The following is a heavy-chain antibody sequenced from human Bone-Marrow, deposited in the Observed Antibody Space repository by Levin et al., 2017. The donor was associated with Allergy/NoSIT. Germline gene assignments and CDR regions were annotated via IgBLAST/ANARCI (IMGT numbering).Heavy chain of an antibody. CDR3: ARDDGSGSHYRAFDF. D-gene: IGHD3-10*01. CDR2: MNAANGNS. J-gene: IGHJ4*02. Sequence: GGSLRLSCMASGSTFTDYVIHWVRQAPGQSLEWMGWMNAANGNSKNPQKFQGRVTMTRDTSANTAYMELSSLTPEDTGLYYCARDDGSGSHYRAFDFWGQGSLVTVSS. V-gene: IGHV1-3*01. CDR1: GSTFTDYV.